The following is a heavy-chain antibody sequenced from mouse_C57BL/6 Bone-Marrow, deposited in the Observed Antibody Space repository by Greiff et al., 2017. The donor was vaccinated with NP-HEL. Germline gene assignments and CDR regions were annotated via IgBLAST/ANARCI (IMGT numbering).Heavy chain of an antibody. Sequence: EVKVEESGGGLVQPGGSLKLSCAASGFTFSDYYMYWVRQTPEKRLEWVAYISNGGGSTYYPDTVQGRFTISRDNAKNTLYLQMSRLKSEDTAMYYCARHDGGTGDYWGQGTTLTVSS. D-gene: IGHD1-1*02. CDR2: ISNGGGST. CDR3: ARHDGGTGDY. CDR1: GFTFSDYY. V-gene: IGHV5-12*01. J-gene: IGHJ2*01.